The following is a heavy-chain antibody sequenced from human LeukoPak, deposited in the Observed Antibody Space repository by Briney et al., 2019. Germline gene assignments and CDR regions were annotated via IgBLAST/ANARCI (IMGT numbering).Heavy chain of an antibody. CDR3: ARGLMVGYDSSGYYLDY. CDR2: IYDSGSA. V-gene: IGHV4-59*08. J-gene: IGHJ4*02. Sequence: PSETLSLTCTVSGGSISSYYWSWIRQPPGKGLEWIGYIYDSGSANYNPSLKSRVTISVDTSKNQFSLKLSSVTAADTAVYYCARGLMVGYDSSGYYLDYWGQGTLVTVSS. CDR1: GGSISSYY. D-gene: IGHD3-22*01.